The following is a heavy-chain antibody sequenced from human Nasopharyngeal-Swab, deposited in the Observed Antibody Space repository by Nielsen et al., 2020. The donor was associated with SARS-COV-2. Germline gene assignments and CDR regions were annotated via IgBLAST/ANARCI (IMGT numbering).Heavy chain of an antibody. CDR3: AKDSYDSSGYSYYYGMDV. V-gene: IGHV3-23*01. J-gene: IGHJ6*02. CDR2: ISGSGTST. CDR1: GFTFSDYY. D-gene: IGHD3-22*01. Sequence: EGSLRLSCAASGFTFSDYYMAWIRQVPGKGLEWVSYISGSGTSTDYADSVKGRFTISRDNSKNTLYLQMNSLRAEDTAVYYCAKDSYDSSGYSYYYGMDVWGQGTTVTVSS.